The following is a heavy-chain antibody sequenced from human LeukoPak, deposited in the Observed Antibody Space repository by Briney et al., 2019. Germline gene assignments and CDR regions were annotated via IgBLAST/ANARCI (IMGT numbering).Heavy chain of an antibody. V-gene: IGHV4-59*01. CDR3: ARDNGGGELDAFDI. Sequence: PSETLSLTCTVSGGSISSYYWSWIRQPPGKGLEWIGYIYYSGSTNYNPSLKSRVTISVDTSKNQSSLKLSSVTAADTAVYYCARDNGGGELDAFDIWGQGTMVTVSS. J-gene: IGHJ3*02. CDR2: IYYSGST. CDR1: GGSISSYY. D-gene: IGHD4-17*01.